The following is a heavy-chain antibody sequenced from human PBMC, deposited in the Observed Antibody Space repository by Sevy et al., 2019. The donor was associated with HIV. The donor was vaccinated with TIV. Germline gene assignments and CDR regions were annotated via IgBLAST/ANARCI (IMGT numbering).Heavy chain of an antibody. D-gene: IGHD6-19*01. CDR3: ARDPGYSSGWYGPHFDY. Sequence: GSLRLSCAASGFPFSTYYMTWIRQAPGKGLEWLAYISLSHHTIYYADSVKGRFTISRDNAKNSLYLQMINLRAEDTATYYCARDPGYSSGWYGPHFDYWGQGALVTVSS. J-gene: IGHJ4*02. CDR1: GFPFSTYY. CDR2: ISLSHHTI. V-gene: IGHV3-11*01.